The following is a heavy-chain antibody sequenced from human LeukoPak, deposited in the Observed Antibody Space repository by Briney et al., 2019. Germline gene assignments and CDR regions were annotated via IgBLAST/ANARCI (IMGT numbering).Heavy chain of an antibody. CDR3: ARDSSGSDSFDI. CDR2: IYSGGST. CDR1: GFTVSSNY. Sequence: GGSLRLSCAASGFTVSSNYMSWVRQAPGKGLEWVSVIYSGGSTYYADSVKGRFTISRDNSKNTLYLQMNSLRAEDTAVYYCARDSSGSDSFDIWGQGTMVTVSS. D-gene: IGHD6-19*01. J-gene: IGHJ3*02. V-gene: IGHV3-53*01.